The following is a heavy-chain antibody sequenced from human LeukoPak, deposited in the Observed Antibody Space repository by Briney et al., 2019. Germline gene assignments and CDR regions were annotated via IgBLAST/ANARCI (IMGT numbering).Heavy chain of an antibody. CDR2: IYYSGST. V-gene: IGHV4-39*07. CDR3: ARQLGDRLLFDY. CDR1: GGSISSSSYY. Sequence: SETLSLTCTVSGGSISSSSYYWGWIRQPPGKGLEWIGSIYYSGSTYYTPSLKSRVTISVDTSRNQFSLKLSSVTAADTAVYYCARQLGDRLLFDYWGQGTLVTVSS. D-gene: IGHD2-21*01. J-gene: IGHJ4*02.